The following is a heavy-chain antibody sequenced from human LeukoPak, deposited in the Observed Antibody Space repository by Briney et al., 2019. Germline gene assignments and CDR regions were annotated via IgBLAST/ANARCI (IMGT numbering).Heavy chain of an antibody. D-gene: IGHD5-18*01. J-gene: IGHJ4*02. V-gene: IGHV3-33*01. CDR2: IWYDGSNK. Sequence: GGTLRLSCAASGFTFSSYGMHWVRQAPGKGLEWVAVIWYDGSNKYYADSVKGRFTISRDNSKNTLYLQMNSLRAEDTAVYYCARDVDTAMVDYWGQGTLVTVSS. CDR1: GFTFSSYG. CDR3: ARDVDTAMVDY.